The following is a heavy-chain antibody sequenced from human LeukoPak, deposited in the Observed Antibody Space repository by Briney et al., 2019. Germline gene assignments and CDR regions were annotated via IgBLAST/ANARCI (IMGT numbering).Heavy chain of an antibody. V-gene: IGHV1-2*06. CDR3: ARERAPIAAATD. Sequence: ASVKVSCKTSGYTFTGYYMHWVRQAPGQGLEWMGRNNPNSGGTNYAQKFQGRVTMTRDTSISTAYMELSRLRSDDTAVYYCARERAPIAAATDWGQGTLVTGSS. CDR2: NNPNSGGT. CDR1: GYTFTGYY. D-gene: IGHD6-25*01. J-gene: IGHJ4*02.